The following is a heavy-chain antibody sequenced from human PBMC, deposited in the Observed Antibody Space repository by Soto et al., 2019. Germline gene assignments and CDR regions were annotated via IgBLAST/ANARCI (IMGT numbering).Heavy chain of an antibody. J-gene: IGHJ6*02. D-gene: IGHD3-3*01. Sequence: EVQLLESGGGLVQPGGSLRLSCAASGLTFSSYAMTWVRQAPGKGLEWVSAISGGGDTTYYTDSVKGRFTISRDNSKNTLYLQMNSLRAEDTAVYYCAQTRGSISSWNGFYGVDVWGQGTTVTVSS. CDR2: ISGGGDTT. CDR1: GLTFSSYA. V-gene: IGHV3-23*01. CDR3: AQTRGSISSWNGFYGVDV.